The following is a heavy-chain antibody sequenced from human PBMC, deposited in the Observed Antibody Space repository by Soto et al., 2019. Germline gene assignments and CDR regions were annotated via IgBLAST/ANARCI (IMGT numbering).Heavy chain of an antibody. D-gene: IGHD3-22*01. CDR3: ARGTYRYYYDSSGSVDP. V-gene: IGHV4-31*03. J-gene: IGHJ5*02. CDR2: IYYSGST. Sequence: SETLSLTCTVSGGSISSGGCYCSWIRQHPGKGLEWIGYIYYSGSTYYNPSLKSRVTISVDTSKNQFSLKLSSVTAADTAVYYCARGTYRYYYDSSGSVDPWGQGTLVTVSS. CDR1: GGSISSGGCY.